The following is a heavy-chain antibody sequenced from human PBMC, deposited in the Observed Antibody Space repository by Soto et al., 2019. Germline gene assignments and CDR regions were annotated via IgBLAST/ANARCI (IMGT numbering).Heavy chain of an antibody. CDR2: IKEDGTDQ. V-gene: IGHV3-7*01. J-gene: IGHJ4*02. Sequence: GGSLRLSCSASGFTFSSFWMTWIRQARGKGLEWVANIKEDGTDQRYVESMRGRITISRDNAKGSLYLQMNSLRVEDTAVYYCARLQRDYFDYWGQGVLVTVSS. D-gene: IGHD4-4*01. CDR3: ARLQRDYFDY. CDR1: GFTFSSFW.